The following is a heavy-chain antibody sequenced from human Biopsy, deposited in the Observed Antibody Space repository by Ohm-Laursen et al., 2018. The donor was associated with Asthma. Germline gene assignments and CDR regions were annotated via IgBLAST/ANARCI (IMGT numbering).Heavy chain of an antibody. CDR1: GFTLSNYV. V-gene: IGHV3-23*01. J-gene: IGHJ4*02. CDR3: AKDERAYYGSYSKYMQPVPLGD. CDR2: ITGCGGCT. Sequence: SLRLSCTASGFTLSNYVMRWVRQAPGKGLDWVSSITGCGGCTNYADSVKGRFTISRDKSDNTLYLQMNSLTAEDTAVYHCAKDERAYYGSYSKYMQPVPLGDWGQGTVVIVSA. D-gene: IGHD2-21*01.